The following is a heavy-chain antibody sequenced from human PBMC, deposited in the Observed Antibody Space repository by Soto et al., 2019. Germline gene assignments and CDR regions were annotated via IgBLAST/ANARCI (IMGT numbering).Heavy chain of an antibody. Sequence: SVKVSCKASGGTFSSYAISWVRQAPGQGLEWMGGIIPIFGTANYAQKFQGRVTITADESTSTAYMELSSLRSEDTAAYYCARDQAVVVPAAIEYYYYGMDVWGQGTTVTVSS. CDR3: ARDQAVVVPAAIEYYYYGMDV. J-gene: IGHJ6*02. CDR2: IIPIFGTA. CDR1: GGTFSSYA. D-gene: IGHD2-2*02. V-gene: IGHV1-69*13.